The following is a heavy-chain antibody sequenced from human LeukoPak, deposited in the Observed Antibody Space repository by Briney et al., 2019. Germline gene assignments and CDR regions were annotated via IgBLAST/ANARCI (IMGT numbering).Heavy chain of an antibody. J-gene: IGHJ6*03. V-gene: IGHV1-18*01. CDR3: ARIGSGSYYNHYHYYYYMDV. D-gene: IGHD3-10*01. Sequence: GASVKVSCKASGYTFTSYDINWVRQATGQGLEWMGWMNPNSGNTNYAQKLQGRVTMTTDTSTSTAYMELRSLRSDDTAVYYCARIGSGSYYNHYHYYYYMDVWGKGTTVTVSS. CDR1: GYTFTSYD. CDR2: MNPNSGNT.